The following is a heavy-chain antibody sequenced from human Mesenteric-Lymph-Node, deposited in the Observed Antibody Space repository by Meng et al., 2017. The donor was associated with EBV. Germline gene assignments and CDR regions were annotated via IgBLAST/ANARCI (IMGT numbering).Heavy chain of an antibody. CDR1: GGCMSGHC. Sequence: QVQASVSGLGQATDPQPLPCTVAGGCMSGHCLGWSRRSLGKAPGRVGSVSHTGGIACHPYLNSRVSLSIDTSQNQFSQQVRPLTAADTAVYYCAREQDDGDYGRHRIDRWGQGTLVTVSS. V-gene: IGHV4-4*07. J-gene: IGHJ5*02. CDR3: AREQDDGDYGRHRIDR. D-gene: IGHD4-17*01. CDR2: VSHTGGI.